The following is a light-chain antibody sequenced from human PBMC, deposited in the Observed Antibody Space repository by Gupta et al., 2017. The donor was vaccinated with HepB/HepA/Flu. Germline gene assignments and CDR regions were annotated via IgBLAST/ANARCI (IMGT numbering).Light chain of an antibody. CDR3: QQHCGSLPT. V-gene: IGKV4-1*01. J-gene: IGKJ1*01. CDR2: WAS. CDR1: QSILYSSNNKNY. Sequence: DIVMTHSPDSLAVSLGEKANINCKSSQSILYSSNNKNYLAWYQQKPGQPPKLLIYWASTRESGVPDRFSGSGSGTDFTLTISSLQAEDVAVYHCQQHCGSLPTFGQGTKVEIK.